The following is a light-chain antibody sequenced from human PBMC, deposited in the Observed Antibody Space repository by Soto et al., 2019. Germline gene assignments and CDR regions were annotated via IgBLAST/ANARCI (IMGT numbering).Light chain of an antibody. Sequence: EIVLRQSPGTLSLSPGERATLSCRASQSVSSYLAWYQQKPGQAPRLLIYDASNRPTGIPARFSGSGSGTEFTLTISSLQPDDFATYYCQHYNSYSEAFGQGTKVDIK. J-gene: IGKJ1*01. V-gene: IGKV3-11*01. CDR3: QHYNSYSEA. CDR2: DAS. CDR1: QSVSSY.